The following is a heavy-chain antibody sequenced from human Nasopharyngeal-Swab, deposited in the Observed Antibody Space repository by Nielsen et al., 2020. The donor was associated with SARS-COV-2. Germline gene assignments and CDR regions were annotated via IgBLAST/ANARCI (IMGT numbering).Heavy chain of an antibody. CDR2: IYYSGST. J-gene: IGHJ4*02. Sequence: SETLSLTCTVSGGSISSSSYYWGWIRQPPGKGLEWIGSIYYSGSTYYNPSLKSRVTISVDTSKNLFSLNLSSVTAADTAVYYCARHLRDGVVVAAPYYFDYWGQGTLVTVSS. D-gene: IGHD2-15*01. CDR1: GGSISSSSYY. CDR3: ARHLRDGVVVAAPYYFDY. V-gene: IGHV4-39*01.